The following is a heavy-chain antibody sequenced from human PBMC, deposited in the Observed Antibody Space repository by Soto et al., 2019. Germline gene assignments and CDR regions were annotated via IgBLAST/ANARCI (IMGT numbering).Heavy chain of an antibody. D-gene: IGHD5-18*01. Sequence: GGSLRLSCAASGFTFSSYAMSWVRQAPGKGLEWVSAISGSGGSTYYADSVKGRFTISRDNSKNTLYLQMNSLRAEDTAVYYCANSPFNTAMVARFDYWGQGTLVTVSS. CDR1: GFTFSSYA. J-gene: IGHJ4*02. CDR3: ANSPFNTAMVARFDY. CDR2: ISGSGGST. V-gene: IGHV3-23*01.